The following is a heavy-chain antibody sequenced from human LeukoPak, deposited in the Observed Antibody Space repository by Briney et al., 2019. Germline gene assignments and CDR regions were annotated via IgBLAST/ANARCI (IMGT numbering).Heavy chain of an antibody. CDR3: ARELRVGFGELIGAFDL. CDR1: EFTLNTIP. V-gene: IGHV3-48*03. J-gene: IGHJ3*01. Sequence: GGSLRLSGEASEFTLNTIPMTWVRQAPGKGLEWIAYIGRTDNRVYYAESVTGRFTISRDTGKNSLFLQLTSLRADDTAIYYCARELRVGFGELIGAFDLWGQGTLVTVSP. D-gene: IGHD3-16*01. CDR2: IGRTDNRV.